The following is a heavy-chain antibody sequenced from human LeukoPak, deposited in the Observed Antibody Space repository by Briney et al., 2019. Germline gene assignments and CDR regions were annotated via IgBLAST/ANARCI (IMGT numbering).Heavy chain of an antibody. CDR1: GFTFSSYG. D-gene: IGHD6-25*01. Sequence: SGGSLRLSCAASGFTFSSYGMSWVRQAPGKGLEWVSSISSSSSYIYYADSVKGRFTISRDNAKNSLYLQMNSLRAEDTAVYYCARDAAVDYWGQGTLVTVSS. V-gene: IGHV3-21*01. J-gene: IGHJ4*02. CDR2: ISSSSSYI. CDR3: ARDAAVDY.